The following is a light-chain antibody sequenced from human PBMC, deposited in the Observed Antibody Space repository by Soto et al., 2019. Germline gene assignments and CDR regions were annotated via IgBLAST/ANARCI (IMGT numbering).Light chain of an antibody. V-gene: IGLV4-69*01. J-gene: IGLJ2*01. Sequence: QPVLTQSPSASASLGASVKLTCTRSSGHSSYPIAWHQQQPEKGPRYLIKLNSDGSHRKGDGIPDRFSGSSSGAERYLTISSLQSDDEADYYCQTWGTGIHVVFGGGTKVTVL. CDR2: LNSDGSH. CDR1: SGHSSYP. CDR3: QTWGTGIHVV.